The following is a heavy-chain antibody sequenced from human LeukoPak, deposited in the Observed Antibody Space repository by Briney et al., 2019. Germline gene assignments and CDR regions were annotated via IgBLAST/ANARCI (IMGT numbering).Heavy chain of an antibody. J-gene: IGHJ3*02. D-gene: IGHD1-26*01. V-gene: IGHV4-4*07. Sequence: SETLSLTCTVSGGSISSYYWNWIRQPPGEGLEWIGRIYTSGSTNYNPSLKSRVTMSVDTSKNQFSLRLSSVTAADTAVYYCARDRGMIGGTYELFALDIWGQGTMVTVSS. CDR1: GGSISSYY. CDR3: ARDRGMIGGTYELFALDI. CDR2: IYTSGST.